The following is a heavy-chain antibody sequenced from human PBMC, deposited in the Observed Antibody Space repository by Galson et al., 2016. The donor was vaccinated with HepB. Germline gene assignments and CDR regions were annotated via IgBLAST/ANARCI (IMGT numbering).Heavy chain of an antibody. Sequence: SLRLSCAASGFIFSSYDMSWIRQAPGKGLEWVAEISSSSSHRSYADSVKGRFTISRDNAKDSLYLQMNSLRADDTAVYYCAGEGGRFCSGGDCHTLAYFDNWGQGTLVTVSS. D-gene: IGHD2-21*02. CDR2: ISSSSSHR. CDR3: AGEGGRFCSGGDCHTLAYFDN. CDR1: GFIFSSYD. V-gene: IGHV3-11*05. J-gene: IGHJ4*02.